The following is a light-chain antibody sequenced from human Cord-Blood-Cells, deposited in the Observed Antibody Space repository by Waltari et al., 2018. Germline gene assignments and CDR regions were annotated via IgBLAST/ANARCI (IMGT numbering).Light chain of an antibody. J-gene: IGKJ4*01. CDR3: QQSYSTPQVT. V-gene: IGKV1-39*01. Sequence: DIQMTQSPSSLSASVGDRVTINCRASQSISSYLNWYQQKPGKAPKPLIYAASSLQSGVPSRFSGSGSGTDFTLTISSLQPEDFATYYCQQSYSTPQVTFGGGTKVEIK. CDR1: QSISSY. CDR2: AAS.